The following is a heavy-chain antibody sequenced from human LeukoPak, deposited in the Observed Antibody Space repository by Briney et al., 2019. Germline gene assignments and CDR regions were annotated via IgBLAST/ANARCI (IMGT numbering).Heavy chain of an antibody. V-gene: IGHV4-39*07. CDR2: IYYTGRT. CDR3: ARGPRTGDAFDI. Sequence: SETLSLTCTVSGGSISGSNYYWGWIRQSPGKGLEWIGSIYYTGRTNYNPSLKSRVTISVDTSKNQFSLKLSSVTAADTAVYYCARGPRTGDAFDIWGQGTMVTVSS. CDR1: GGSISGSNYY. J-gene: IGHJ3*02. D-gene: IGHD1-1*01.